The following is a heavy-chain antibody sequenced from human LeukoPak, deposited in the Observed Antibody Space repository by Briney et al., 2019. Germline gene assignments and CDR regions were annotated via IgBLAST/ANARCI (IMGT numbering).Heavy chain of an antibody. CDR1: GFTSINYA. CDR2: LIGSSGGT. J-gene: IGHJ4*02. Sequence: GGSLRLSCAASGFTSINYAMNWVRQAPGKGLEWVPVLIGSSGGTDYADSVKGRFTISRDNSKNTLFLQMNSLRAEDTAIYYCAKGAYDYIEIGYFDSWGQGTLVTVSS. V-gene: IGHV3-23*01. CDR3: AKGAYDYIEIGYFDS. D-gene: IGHD5-12*01.